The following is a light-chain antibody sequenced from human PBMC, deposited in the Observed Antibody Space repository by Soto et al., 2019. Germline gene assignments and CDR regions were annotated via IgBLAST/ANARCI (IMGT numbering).Light chain of an antibody. Sequence: QSALTQPASVSGSPGQSITISCTGTSSDVGGYNYVSWYQQHPGKAPKLMIYDVSNRPSGVSNRFSGSKSGNTASLTISGLQAEDEADYYCSSYTSSSTYWAFGGGTKLTVL. V-gene: IGLV2-14*01. J-gene: IGLJ3*02. CDR1: SSDVGGYNY. CDR3: SSYTSSSTYWA. CDR2: DVS.